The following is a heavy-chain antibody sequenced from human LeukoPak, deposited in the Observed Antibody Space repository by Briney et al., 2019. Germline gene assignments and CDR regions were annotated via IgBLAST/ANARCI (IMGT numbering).Heavy chain of an antibody. V-gene: IGHV3-23*01. D-gene: IGHD3-3*01. J-gene: IGHJ5*02. CDR3: AKTHKNYDFWSGYYSGPVINWFDP. Sequence: GGSLRLSCAASGFTFSSYAMSWVRQAPGKGLEWVSAISGSGGSTYYADSVKGRFTISRDNSKNTLYLQMNSLRAEDTAVYYCAKTHKNYDFWSGYYSGPVINWFDPWGQGTLVTVSS. CDR1: GFTFSSYA. CDR2: ISGSGGST.